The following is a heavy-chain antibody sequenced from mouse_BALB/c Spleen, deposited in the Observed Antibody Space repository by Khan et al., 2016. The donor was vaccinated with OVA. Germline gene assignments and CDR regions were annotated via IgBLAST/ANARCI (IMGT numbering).Heavy chain of an antibody. CDR1: GFSLSSNG. CDR3: AKFTPDYYSMDY. J-gene: IGHJ4*01. V-gene: IGHV2-3*01. CDR2: IWGDGST. D-gene: IGHD1-1*01. Sequence: QVQLKESGPGLVAPSQSLSITCTVSGFSLSSNGVSWVRQPPGKGLEWLGVIWGDGSTNYHSTLKSSLIISKDNYKSQVFLKLNSLQTDDTATYYCAKFTPDYYSMDYWGQGTSVTVSS.